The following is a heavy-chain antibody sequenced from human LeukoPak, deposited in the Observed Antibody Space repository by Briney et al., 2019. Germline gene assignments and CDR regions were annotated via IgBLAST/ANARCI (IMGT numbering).Heavy chain of an antibody. Sequence: GGSLRLSCAASGFTFSSYGMHWVRQAPGKGLEWVAVIWYDGSNKYYADSVKGRFTISRDNSKNTLYLQMNSLRAEGTAVYYCARGRYCSSTSCYPAFDYWGQGTLVTVSS. D-gene: IGHD2-2*01. V-gene: IGHV3-33*08. CDR2: IWYDGSNK. CDR1: GFTFSSYG. CDR3: ARGRYCSSTSCYPAFDY. J-gene: IGHJ4*02.